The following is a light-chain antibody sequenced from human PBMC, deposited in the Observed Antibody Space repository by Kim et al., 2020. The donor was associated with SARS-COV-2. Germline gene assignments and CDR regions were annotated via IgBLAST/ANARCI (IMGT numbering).Light chain of an antibody. CDR2: EDD. V-gene: IGLV6-57*03. J-gene: IGLJ2*01. CDR3: QSYNRDNVI. Sequence: KTVTISCTRSSGSIDDSYVQWYRQRPGGVPTTVIYEDDQRPSGVSDRFSGSIDNSSNSASLTISGLRTEDEADYYCQSYNRDNVIFGGGTQLTVL. CDR1: SGSIDDSY.